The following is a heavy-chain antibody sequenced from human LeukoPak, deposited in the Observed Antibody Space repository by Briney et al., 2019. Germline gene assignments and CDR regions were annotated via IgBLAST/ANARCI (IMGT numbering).Heavy chain of an antibody. CDR2: IDYSGRT. J-gene: IGHJ4*02. CDR3: VRGGHYYDSSGYYSLDY. V-gene: IGHV4-59*01. Sequence: SETLSPTCNVSGGSISSYYWSWIRQPPGKGLEWIGYIDYSGRTNYNPSLKSRVTISVDTSKNQVSLNLSSVTAADTAVYYCVRGGHYYDSSGYYSLDYWGQGTLVTVSS. D-gene: IGHD3-22*01. CDR1: GGSISSYY.